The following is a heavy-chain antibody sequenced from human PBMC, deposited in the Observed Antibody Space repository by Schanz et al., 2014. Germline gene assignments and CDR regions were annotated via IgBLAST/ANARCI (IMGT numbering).Heavy chain of an antibody. CDR1: GFTFSNYN. CDR2: ISRSSSTI. J-gene: IGHJ4*02. CDR3: ATDTYSSSWCFDY. D-gene: IGHD6-13*01. V-gene: IGHV3-48*02. Sequence: EVQLVESGGGLVQPGGSLRLSCEASGFTFSNYNMNWVRQAPGKGLEWVSYISRSSSTIYYTDSVKGRFTISRDNAKNSVFLQMNGLRDEDTAVYYCATDTYSSSWCFDYWGQGTLVTVSS.